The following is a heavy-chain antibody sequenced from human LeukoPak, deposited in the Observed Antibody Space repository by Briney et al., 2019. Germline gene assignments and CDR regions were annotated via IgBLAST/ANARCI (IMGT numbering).Heavy chain of an antibody. CDR1: GFTFSDYY. CDR2: ISTSSSLT. D-gene: IGHD2-15*01. CDR3: ARGGASRMDF. J-gene: IGHJ4*02. V-gene: IGHV3-11*03. Sequence: PGGSLRLSCAASGFTFSDYYMSWIRQAPGKGLEWVSYISTSSSLTNYADSVKGRFTISRDNAKNSLYLRMNSLRDEDTAVYYCARGGASRMDFWGQGSLVTVSS.